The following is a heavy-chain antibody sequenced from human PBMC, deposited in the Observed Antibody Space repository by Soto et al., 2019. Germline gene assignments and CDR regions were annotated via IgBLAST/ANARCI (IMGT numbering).Heavy chain of an antibody. CDR1: GFTFSNRA. Sequence: EVQLVESGGGLVQPGGSLRLSCTASGFTFSNRAMNWVRQFPGRGLEWVSYISSSSSNIDYADSVKGRFTVYRDNAKNSLYLQMNTLRDEDTAVYYWASDRSLGSNWYYYLESWGQGTLVTVSS. D-gene: IGHD1-20*01. CDR3: ASDRSLGSNWYYYLES. J-gene: IGHJ4*02. V-gene: IGHV3-48*02. CDR2: ISSSSSNI.